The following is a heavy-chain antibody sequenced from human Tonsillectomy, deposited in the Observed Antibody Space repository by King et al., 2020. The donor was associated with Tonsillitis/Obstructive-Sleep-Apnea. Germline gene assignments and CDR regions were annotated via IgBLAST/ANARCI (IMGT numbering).Heavy chain of an antibody. CDR2: IFSGVST. J-gene: IGHJ4*02. Sequence: VQLVESGGGLIQPGGSLRLSCAASGFTVSINYMIWVRQAPGKGLEWVSVIFSGVSTYYADSVKGRFTISRDNSKNTLYLQMNSLRAEGTAVYYCARAYGSGSYYPQYWGQGTLVTVSS. CDR3: ARAYGSGSYYPQY. CDR1: GFTVSINY. D-gene: IGHD3-10*01. V-gene: IGHV3-53*01.